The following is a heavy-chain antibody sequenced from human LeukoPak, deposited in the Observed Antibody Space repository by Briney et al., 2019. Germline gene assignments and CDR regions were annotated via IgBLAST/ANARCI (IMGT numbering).Heavy chain of an antibody. CDR1: GFTFSTYE. CDR3: ATSGAYEISWAFNI. Sequence: GGSLRPSCEGSGFTFSTYEMNWVRQAPGKGLEWVSYIGSRPTTTYYADSVRGRFIISRDNTKNSVYLQMTSLRADDAAVYYCATSGAYEISWAFNIWGQGTMVAVSS. CDR2: IGSRPTTT. D-gene: IGHD5-12*01. J-gene: IGHJ3*02. V-gene: IGHV3-48*03.